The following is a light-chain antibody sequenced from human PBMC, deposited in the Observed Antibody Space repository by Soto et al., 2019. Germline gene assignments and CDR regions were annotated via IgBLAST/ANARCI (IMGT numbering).Light chain of an antibody. CDR3: QQYNVYPLT. J-gene: IGKJ1*01. CDR2: KAS. V-gene: IGKV1-5*03. CDR1: ESISDW. Sequence: DIQMTQSPSTLSASVGDRVTITCRASESISDWLAWYQQKPGKAPNLLIQKASTLKSGVPSRFSGSGSGTEFTLTIGILQPDDFATYYCQQYNVYPLTFGQGTQVEVK.